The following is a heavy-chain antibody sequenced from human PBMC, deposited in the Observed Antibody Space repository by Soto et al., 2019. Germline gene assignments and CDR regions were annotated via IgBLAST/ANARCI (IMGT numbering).Heavy chain of an antibody. J-gene: IGHJ6*02. CDR2: IIPIFGTA. CDR1: GGTFSSYA. Sequence: QVQLVQSGAEVKKPGSSVKVSCKASGGTFSSYAISWVRQAPGQGLEWMGGIIPIFGTANYAQKFQGRVTITADESTSXXYMELSSLRSEDTAVYYCARVSSSSSDYYYYGMDVWGQGTTVTVSS. D-gene: IGHD6-6*01. V-gene: IGHV1-69*12. CDR3: ARVSSSSSDYYYYGMDV.